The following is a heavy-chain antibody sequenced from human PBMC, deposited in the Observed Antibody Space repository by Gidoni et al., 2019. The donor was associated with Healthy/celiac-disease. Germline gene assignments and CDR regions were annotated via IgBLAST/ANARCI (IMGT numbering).Heavy chain of an antibody. J-gene: IGHJ4*02. V-gene: IGHV3-23*01. CDR1: GVTVSSYA. CDR3: AKAPCLASYRPWYFDY. CDR2: IIGTGVST. Sequence: EVQMLESGGGVVQPGGARRRSCATSGVTVSSYAMSWVRQAPGKGLEGVSAIIGTGVSTYYADSVKCRFTISRDNSTNPLYLQMISLRADDTAVYSCAKAPCLASYRPWYFDYWGQGTLVTVSS. D-gene: IGHD3-16*02.